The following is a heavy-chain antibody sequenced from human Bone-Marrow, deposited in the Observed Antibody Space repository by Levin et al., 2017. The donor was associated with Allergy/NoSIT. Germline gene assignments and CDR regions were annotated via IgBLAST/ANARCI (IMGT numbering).Heavy chain of an antibody. V-gene: IGHV3-9*01. CDR1: GFTFDDFG. Sequence: GGSLRLSCVASGFTFDDFGMHWVRQAPGKGLEWVAVVSWDGRRTTYADSLGGRFTISRDNARNSLYLQMNSLRTEDTAFYYCARDPQTYSGGYSAFDNWGQGTLVAVSS. D-gene: IGHD1-26*01. J-gene: IGHJ3*02. CDR3: ARDPQTYSGGYSAFDN. CDR2: VSWDGRRT.